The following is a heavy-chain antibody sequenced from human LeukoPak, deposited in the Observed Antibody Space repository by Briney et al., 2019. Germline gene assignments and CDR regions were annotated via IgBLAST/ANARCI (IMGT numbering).Heavy chain of an antibody. CDR1: GYTFTSYD. D-gene: IGHD3-22*01. V-gene: IGHV1-8*01. CDR3: ARGPDYYDSSGYYRSDAFDI. Sequence: ASVKVSCKASGYTFTSYDINWVRQATGQGLGWMGWMNPNSGNTGYAQKFQGRVTMTRNTSISTAYMELSSLRSEDTAVYYCARGPDYYDSSGYYRSDAFDIWGQGTMVTVSS. CDR2: MNPNSGNT. J-gene: IGHJ3*02.